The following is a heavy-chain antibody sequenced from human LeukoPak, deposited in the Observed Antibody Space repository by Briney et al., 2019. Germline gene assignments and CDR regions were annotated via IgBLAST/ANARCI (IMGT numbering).Heavy chain of an antibody. V-gene: IGHV4-39*07. J-gene: IGHJ4*02. Sequence: SETLSLTCTESSDSPSTSSSYWGWIRQPPGKGLEWVGNIYFSGLNYYNPSLKSRVSLSVDTSKNQFSLKLHSVTAADTAVYYGARVPSTSWNIDYWGQGILVTVSS. CDR2: IYFSGLN. D-gene: IGHD6-13*01. CDR1: SDSPSTSSSY. CDR3: ARVPSTSWNIDY.